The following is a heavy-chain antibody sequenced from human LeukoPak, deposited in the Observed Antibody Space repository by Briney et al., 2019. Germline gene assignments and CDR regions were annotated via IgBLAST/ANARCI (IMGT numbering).Heavy chain of an antibody. D-gene: IGHD6-13*01. V-gene: IGHV3-53*01. Sequence: GGSLRLSCAASGFTVSSNYMSWVRQAPGKGLEWVSVIYSGGSTYCADSVKGRFTISRDNSKNTLYLQMNSLRAEDTAVYYCAKAIGRVRQGSSWFYYYYGMDVWGQGTTVTVSS. CDR1: GFTVSSNY. CDR2: IYSGGST. CDR3: AKAIGRVRQGSSWFYYYYGMDV. J-gene: IGHJ6*02.